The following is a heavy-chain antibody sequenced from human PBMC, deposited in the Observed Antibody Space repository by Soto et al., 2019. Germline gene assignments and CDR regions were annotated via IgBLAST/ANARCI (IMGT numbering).Heavy chain of an antibody. CDR1: GGSIRCGPYA. D-gene: IGHD3-3*01. CDR2: IYYSATT. J-gene: IGHJ6*02. CDR3: AREYEGMDV. V-gene: IGHV4-30-2*01. Sequence: SETLSLTCGISGGSIRCGPYAWSWIRQPPGKALEWIGYIYYSATTYYNPSLKSRLTISIDRPKNQFSLRLTSVTAADTAVYYCAREYEGMDVWGPGITVTVSS.